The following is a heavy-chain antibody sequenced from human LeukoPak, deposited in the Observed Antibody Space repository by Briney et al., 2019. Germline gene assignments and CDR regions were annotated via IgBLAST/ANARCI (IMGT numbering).Heavy chain of an antibody. D-gene: IGHD6-6*01. J-gene: IGHJ3*02. Sequence: SETLSLTCAVYGGSFSGYYWSWIRQPPGKGLEWIGEINHSGSTNYNPSLKSRVTISVDTSKNQFSLKLSSVTAADTAVYYCARARGVPRIAARLNLRGAFDIWGQGTMVTVSS. CDR3: ARARGVPRIAARLNLRGAFDI. CDR2: INHSGST. V-gene: IGHV4-34*01. CDR1: GGSFSGYY.